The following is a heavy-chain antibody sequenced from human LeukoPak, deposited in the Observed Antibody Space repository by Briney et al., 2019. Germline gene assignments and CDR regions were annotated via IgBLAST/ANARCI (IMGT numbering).Heavy chain of an antibody. Sequence: QPGGSLRLSCAASGFTFSSYAMHWVRQAPGKGLEYVSAISSNGGSTYYANSVKGRFTISRDNSKNTLYLQIGSLRAEDMAVYYCARNPLRYSYGPLYMDVWGKGTTVTVSS. V-gene: IGHV3-64*01. CDR2: ISSNGGST. CDR1: GFTFSSYA. J-gene: IGHJ6*03. D-gene: IGHD5-18*01. CDR3: ARNPLRYSYGPLYMDV.